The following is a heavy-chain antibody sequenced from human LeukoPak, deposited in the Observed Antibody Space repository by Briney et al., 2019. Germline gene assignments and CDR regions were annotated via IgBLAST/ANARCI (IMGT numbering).Heavy chain of an antibody. J-gene: IGHJ6*02. Sequence: GGSLRLSCAASGFTFRSNAMHWVRQAPGKGLEWVAVISYDGSNKDHADSVKGRFTISRDNAKNSLYLQMNSLRAEDTAVYYCARDVGMDVWGQGTTVTVSS. CDR2: ISYDGSNK. CDR1: GFTFRSNA. CDR3: ARDVGMDV. V-gene: IGHV3-30*03.